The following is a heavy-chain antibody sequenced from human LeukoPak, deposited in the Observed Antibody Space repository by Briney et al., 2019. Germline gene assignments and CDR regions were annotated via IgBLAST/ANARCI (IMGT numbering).Heavy chain of an antibody. Sequence: GSLSLSCVASGFSVINYYMSWVRQAPGKGREWVSVIYTGGRTHYVYSVKGRVTISRDNSKNTLYLQMNSLRAEDTAMYYCASRNHWGQGTLVTVSS. CDR3: ASRNH. CDR1: GFSVINYY. J-gene: IGHJ5*02. CDR2: IYTGGRT. V-gene: IGHV3-53*01.